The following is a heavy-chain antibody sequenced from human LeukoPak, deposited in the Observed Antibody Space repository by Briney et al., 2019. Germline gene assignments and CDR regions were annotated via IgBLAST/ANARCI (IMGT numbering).Heavy chain of an antibody. CDR3: TTETWCYYDSSGLRFDY. Sequence: PGGSLRLSCAASGFTFSNAWMSWVRQAPGKGLEWVGRIKSKTDGGTTDYAAPVKGRFTISRDDSKNTLYLQMNSLKTEDTAVYYCTTETWCYYDSSGLRFDYWGQGTLVTVSS. D-gene: IGHD3-22*01. CDR2: IKSKTDGGTT. J-gene: IGHJ4*02. CDR1: GFTFSNAW. V-gene: IGHV3-15*01.